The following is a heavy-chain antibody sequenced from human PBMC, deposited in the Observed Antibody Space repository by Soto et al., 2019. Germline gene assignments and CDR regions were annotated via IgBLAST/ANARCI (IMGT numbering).Heavy chain of an antibody. CDR2: ISGSGSSI. CDR1: GFTFSSYA. CDR3: AADDSNGPAKIDY. D-gene: IGHD3-22*01. J-gene: IGHJ4*02. Sequence: GSLRLSCAASGFTFSSYAFTWVRQAPGRGLEWVSSISGSGSSIYYADSVEGRFTISREDSKNTLYLQMNSLKTEDTAVYYCAADDSNGPAKIDYWGQGTLVTVSS. V-gene: IGHV3-23*01.